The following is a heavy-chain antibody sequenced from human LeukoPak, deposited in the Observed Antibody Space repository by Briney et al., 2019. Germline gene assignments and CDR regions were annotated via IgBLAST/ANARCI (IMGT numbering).Heavy chain of an antibody. J-gene: IGHJ4*02. V-gene: IGHV3-33*01. D-gene: IGHD6-19*01. CDR3: ARVGDSSGWYGDAGY. CDR1: GFTFSSYG. Sequence: PGRSLRLSCAASGFTFSSYGMHWVRQARGKGLEGVAVIGYDGSNKYYADSVKRRFTISRDNSKNTLYLQMNSLRAEDTAVYYCARVGDSSGWYGDAGYWGQGTLVTVSS. CDR2: IGYDGSNK.